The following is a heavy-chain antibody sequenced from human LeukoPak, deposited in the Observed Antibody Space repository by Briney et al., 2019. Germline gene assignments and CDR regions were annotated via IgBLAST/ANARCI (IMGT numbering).Heavy chain of an antibody. Sequence: GGSLRLSCAASGFTVSSNYMSWVRQAPGKGLEWVSSISSSSSYIYYADSVKGRFTISRDNAKNSLYLQMNSLRAEDTAVYYCAREGDGYNPDYWGQGTLVTVSS. CDR1: GFTVSSNY. J-gene: IGHJ4*02. CDR2: ISSSSSYI. D-gene: IGHD5-24*01. V-gene: IGHV3-21*01. CDR3: AREGDGYNPDY.